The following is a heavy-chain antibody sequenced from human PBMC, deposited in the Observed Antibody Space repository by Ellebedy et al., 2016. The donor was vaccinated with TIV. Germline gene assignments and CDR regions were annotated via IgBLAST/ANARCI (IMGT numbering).Heavy chain of an antibody. Sequence: SETLSLTXAVYGGSFSGYYWSWIRQSPGKGLEWIGEINHSGSTNYNPSLKSRVTISVGTSKNQFSLKLNSVTAADTAVYYCARAAWNYVREAADWFDPWGQGTLVTVSS. V-gene: IGHV4-34*01. CDR3: ARAAWNYVREAADWFDP. J-gene: IGHJ5*02. CDR1: GGSFSGYY. CDR2: INHSGST. D-gene: IGHD1-7*01.